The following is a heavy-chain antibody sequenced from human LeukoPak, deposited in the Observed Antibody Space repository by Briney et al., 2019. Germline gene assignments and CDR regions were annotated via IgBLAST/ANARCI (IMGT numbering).Heavy chain of an antibody. CDR2: IWFDGSNE. V-gene: IGHV3-33*01. CDR3: AGDYTDSSTWFGCLDP. J-gene: IGHJ5*02. D-gene: IGHD6-13*01. Sequence: GRSLRLSCVASGFTFSNYGMHWVRQAPDKRLQWVGVIWFDGSNEYYADSVKGRLTISRDNSKNTLYLQMDSLRVEDTALYYCAGDYTDSSTWFGCLDPWGQGTFVTVSS. CDR1: GFTFSNYG.